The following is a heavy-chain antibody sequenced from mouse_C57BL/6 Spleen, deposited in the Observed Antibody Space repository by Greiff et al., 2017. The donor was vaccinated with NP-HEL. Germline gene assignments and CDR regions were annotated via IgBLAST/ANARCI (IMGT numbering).Heavy chain of an antibody. V-gene: IGHV1-7*01. CDR2: INPSSGYT. Sequence: VQLQQSGAELAKPGASVKLSCKASGYTFTSYWMHWVKQRPGQGLEWIGYINPSSGYTKYNQKFKDKATLTADKSSSSAYMQLTSLTYEDSSVYYCASSFYAMDYWGQGTSVTVSS. J-gene: IGHJ4*01. CDR1: GYTFTSYW. CDR3: ASSFYAMDY.